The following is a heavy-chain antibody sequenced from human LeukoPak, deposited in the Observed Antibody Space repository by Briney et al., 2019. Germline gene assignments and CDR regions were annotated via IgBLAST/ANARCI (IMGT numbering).Heavy chain of an antibody. CDR3: ARERKYSSGWHFDY. D-gene: IGHD6-19*01. Sequence: ASVKVSCKASGYTFTSYGISWVRQAPGQGLEWMGWISAYNGNTNYAQTLQGRVTMTTDTSTSTAYMELRSLRSDDTAVYYCARERKYSSGWHFDYWGQGTLVTVSS. CDR2: ISAYNGNT. CDR1: GYTFTSYG. J-gene: IGHJ4*02. V-gene: IGHV1-18*01.